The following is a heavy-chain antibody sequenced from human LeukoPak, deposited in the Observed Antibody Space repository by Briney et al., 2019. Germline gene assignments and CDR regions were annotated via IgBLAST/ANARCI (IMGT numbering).Heavy chain of an antibody. Sequence: GGSLRLSCAGSGFTFSTYWMHWVRQAPGKGLVWVSRISSDGDTIYADSVKGRFTISRDNAEDTLYLQMNSLRAEDTAVYYCALLVAADSDSWGQGTLVTVSS. CDR1: GFTFSTYW. CDR3: ALLVAADSDS. D-gene: IGHD2-2*01. V-gene: IGHV3-74*01. J-gene: IGHJ4*02. CDR2: ISSDGDT.